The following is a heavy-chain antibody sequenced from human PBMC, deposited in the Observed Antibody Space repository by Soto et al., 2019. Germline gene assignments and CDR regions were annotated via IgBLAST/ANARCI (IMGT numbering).Heavy chain of an antibody. CDR1: GFSLSQYW. D-gene: IGHD3-10*01. CDR2: INLDGSST. J-gene: IGHJ5*01. V-gene: IGHV3-74*01. Sequence: EVQLVESGGGLIQPGGALRLTCTASGFSLSQYWMHWIRQAPGKGLVWVSRINLDGSSTDYAPSVKGRFTISRDNAKNTLYLQMNSLAADDTAVYYCARGWGVTDSWCRGTLVTVYS. CDR3: ARGWGVTDS.